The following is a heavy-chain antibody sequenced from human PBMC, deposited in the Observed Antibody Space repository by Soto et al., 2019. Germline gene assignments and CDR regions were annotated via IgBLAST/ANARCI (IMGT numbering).Heavy chain of an antibody. J-gene: IGHJ4*02. D-gene: IGHD2-15*01. CDR3: VRTSLVVAAATREDY. V-gene: IGHV3-74*01. Sequence: VQLVESGGGLVQPGGSLRLSCAASGFTFSSYWMHWVRQAPGKGLVWVSRINSDGSSTSYADSVKGRFTISRDSAKNTLYLQMNSLRAEDTAVYYCVRTSLVVAAATREDYWGQGTLVTVSS. CDR2: INSDGSST. CDR1: GFTFSSYW.